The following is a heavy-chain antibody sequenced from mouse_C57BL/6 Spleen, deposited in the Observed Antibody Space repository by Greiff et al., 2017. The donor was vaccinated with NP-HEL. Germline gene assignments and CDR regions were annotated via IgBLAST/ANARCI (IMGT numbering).Heavy chain of an antibody. D-gene: IGHD1-1*01. CDR3: ARVGYGSSPYFDY. CDR2: IHPNSGST. Sequence: QVQLQQPGAELVKPGASVKLSCKASGYTFTSYWMHWVKQRPGQGLEWIGMIHPNSGSTNYNEKFKSKATLTVDKSSSTAYMQLSSLTSEDSAVYYCARVGYGSSPYFDYWGQGTTLTVSS. CDR1: GYTFTSYW. J-gene: IGHJ2*01. V-gene: IGHV1-64*01.